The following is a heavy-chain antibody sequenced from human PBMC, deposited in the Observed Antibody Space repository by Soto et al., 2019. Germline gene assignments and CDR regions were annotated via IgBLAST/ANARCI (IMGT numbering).Heavy chain of an antibody. Sequence: SETLSLTCTVSGGSISSYYWSWIRQPPGKGLEWIGEINHSGSTNYNPSLKSRVTISVDTSKNQFSLKLSSVTAADTAVYYCARTAAGTPFYYYYGMDVWGQGTTVTVSS. CDR3: ARTAAGTPFYYYYGMDV. V-gene: IGHV4-34*01. CDR2: INHSGST. J-gene: IGHJ6*02. D-gene: IGHD3-10*01. CDR1: GGSISSYY.